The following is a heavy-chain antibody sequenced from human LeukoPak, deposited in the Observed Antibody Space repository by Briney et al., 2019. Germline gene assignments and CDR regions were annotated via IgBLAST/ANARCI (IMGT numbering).Heavy chain of an antibody. J-gene: IGHJ6*04. CDR1: GFTFSSYA. CDR3: ARDQSGYDYGMDV. V-gene: IGHV3-30*04. CDR2: ISYDGSNK. D-gene: IGHD3-10*01. Sequence: GGSLRLSCAASGFTFSSYAMHWVRQAPGKGLERVAVISYDGSNKYYADSVKGRFTISRDNSKNTLYLQMNSLRAEDTAVYYCARDQSGYDYGMDVWGKGTTLTVSS.